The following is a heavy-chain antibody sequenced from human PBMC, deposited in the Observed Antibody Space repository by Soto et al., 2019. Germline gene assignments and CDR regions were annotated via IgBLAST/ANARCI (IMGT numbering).Heavy chain of an antibody. Sequence: GGSLRLSCAASGFTVSSNYMSWVRQAPGKGLEWVSVIYSGGSTYYADSVKGRFTISRDNSENTLYLQMNSLRAEDTAVYYCARGSGFIGSGRRYYYMDVWGKGTTVTVSS. CDR2: IYSGGST. D-gene: IGHD3-10*01. J-gene: IGHJ6*03. CDR1: GFTVSSNY. CDR3: ARGSGFIGSGRRYYYMDV. V-gene: IGHV3-66*01.